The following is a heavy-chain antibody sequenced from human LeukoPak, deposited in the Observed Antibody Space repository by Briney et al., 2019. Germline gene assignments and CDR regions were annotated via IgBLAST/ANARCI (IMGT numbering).Heavy chain of an antibody. CDR3: ARDETYDYESNGYLDF. Sequence: GGSLRLSCAASGFIFRNYWMNWVRQAPGKGLEWVANIRHDGSETYYVDSLRGRFTISRDNAKNLVYLQMSSLRAEDTAIYYCARDETYDYESNGYLDFWGQGTVVTVSS. CDR2: IRHDGSET. J-gene: IGHJ4*02. CDR1: GFIFRNYW. D-gene: IGHD3-22*01. V-gene: IGHV3-7*01.